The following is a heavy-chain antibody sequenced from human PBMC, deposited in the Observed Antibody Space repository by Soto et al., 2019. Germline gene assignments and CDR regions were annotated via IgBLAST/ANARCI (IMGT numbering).Heavy chain of an antibody. V-gene: IGHV2-5*01. J-gene: IGHJ6*02. CDR2: IYWNDDK. CDR3: ARTTGYSSGGGMDV. CDR1: GFSLSTSGVG. Sequence: SGPTLVNPTQTLTLTCTFSGFSLSTSGVGVGWIRQPPGKALEWLALIYWNDDKRYSPSLKSRLTITKDTSKSQVVLTMTNMDPVDTATYYCARTTGYSSGGGMDVWGQGTTVTVSS. D-gene: IGHD6-19*01.